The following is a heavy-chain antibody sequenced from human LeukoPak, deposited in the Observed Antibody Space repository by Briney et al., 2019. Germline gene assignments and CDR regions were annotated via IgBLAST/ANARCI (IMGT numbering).Heavy chain of an antibody. V-gene: IGHV3-66*01. J-gene: IGHJ4*02. CDR3: AAKWLLRRY. D-gene: IGHD3-22*01. Sequence: GGSLRLSCAASGFTFSSNYMTWVRQAPGKGLECVSLIHSGGTTSYADSVKGRFTISRDNSKNTLYLQMNSLRVEDTAVYYCAAKWLLRRYWGQGTLVTVSS. CDR2: IHSGGTT. CDR1: GFTFSSNY.